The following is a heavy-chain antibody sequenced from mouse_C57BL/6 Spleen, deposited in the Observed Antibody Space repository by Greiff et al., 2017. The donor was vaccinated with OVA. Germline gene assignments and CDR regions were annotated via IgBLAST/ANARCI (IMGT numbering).Heavy chain of an antibody. CDR3: ARGDVDYFDY. Sequence: QVQLQQSGPELVKPGASVKISCKASGYSFTSYYIHWVKQRPGQGLEWIGWIYPGSGNTKYNEKFKGKATLTADTSSSTAYMQLSSLTAEDSAVYYGARGDVDYFDYWGQGTTLTVSS. J-gene: IGHJ2*01. V-gene: IGHV1-66*01. CDR1: GYSFTSYY. CDR2: IYPGSGNT. D-gene: IGHD3-3*01.